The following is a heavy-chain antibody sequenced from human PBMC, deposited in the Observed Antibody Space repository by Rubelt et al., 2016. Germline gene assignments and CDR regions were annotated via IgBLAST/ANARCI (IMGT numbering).Heavy chain of an antibody. J-gene: IGHJ3*02. CDR3: AREVYSSSWYMAFDI. V-gene: IGHV3-11*04. D-gene: IGHD6-13*01. Sequence: QVQLVESGGGVVQPGRSLRLSCAASGFTFSDYYMSWIRQAPGKGLEWVSYISSSSSTIYYADSVQGRFTISRDNAKNSLYLQMNSLRDEDTAVYYCAREVYSSSWYMAFDIWGQGTMVTVSS. CDR2: ISSSSSTI. CDR1: GFTFSDYY.